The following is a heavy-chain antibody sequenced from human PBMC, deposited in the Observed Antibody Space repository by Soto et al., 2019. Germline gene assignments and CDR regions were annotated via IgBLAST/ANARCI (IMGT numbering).Heavy chain of an antibody. V-gene: IGHV3-23*01. Sequence: PGGSLRLSCAASGFTFSSYAMSWVRQAPGKGLEWVSAISGSGGSTYYADSGKGRFTSCRDNSKNTLYLQMNSLRAEDTAVYYCAKDLGYCSSTSCPKPGGGAFDIWRQGTMVTVSS. CDR3: AKDLGYCSSTSCPKPGGGAFDI. CDR1: GFTFSSYA. D-gene: IGHD2-2*01. CDR2: ISGSGGST. J-gene: IGHJ3*02.